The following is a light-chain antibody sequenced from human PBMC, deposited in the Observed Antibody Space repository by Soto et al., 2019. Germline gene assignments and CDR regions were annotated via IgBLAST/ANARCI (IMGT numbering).Light chain of an antibody. Sequence: DIQMSQSPSTLSASVGDRVTITCRASQSISSWLAWYQQKPGKAPKLLIYKASSLENGVQARFSGSGSGTEFTLTISSLQPDDSATYYCQHSNSYPWTFGQGTKVEIK. CDR1: QSISSW. J-gene: IGKJ1*01. CDR2: KAS. V-gene: IGKV1-5*03. CDR3: QHSNSYPWT.